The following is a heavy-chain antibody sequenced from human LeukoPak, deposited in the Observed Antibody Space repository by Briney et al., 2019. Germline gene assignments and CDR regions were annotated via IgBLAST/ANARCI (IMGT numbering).Heavy chain of an antibody. J-gene: IGHJ4*02. CDR3: ARNWRSSSSHFDY. Sequence: GGSLRLSCVASGFTFTIYTMNWVRQAPGKGLEWVSSISSSSGFINYADSVRGRFTISRDNAKNSLYLQTNSLRAEDTAVYYCARNWRSSSSHFDYWGQGTRVTVSS. CDR1: GFTFTIYT. CDR2: ISSSSGFI. D-gene: IGHD6-6*01. V-gene: IGHV3-21*06.